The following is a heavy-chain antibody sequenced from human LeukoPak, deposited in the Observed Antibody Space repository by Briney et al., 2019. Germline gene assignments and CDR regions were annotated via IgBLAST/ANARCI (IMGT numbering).Heavy chain of an antibody. Sequence: GGSLRLSCAASGFTFSSYAMSWVRQAPGKGLERVANTNQDGSEEHYADSVKGRFTISRDNAKNSLYLQMNSLRAEDTAVYYCARYCGGDCYGMDVWGQGTTVTVSS. CDR1: GFTFSSYA. CDR2: TNQDGSEE. V-gene: IGHV3-7*01. D-gene: IGHD2-21*01. J-gene: IGHJ6*02. CDR3: ARYCGGDCYGMDV.